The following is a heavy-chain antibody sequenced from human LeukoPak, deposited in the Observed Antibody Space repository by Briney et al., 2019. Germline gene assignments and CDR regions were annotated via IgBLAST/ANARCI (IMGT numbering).Heavy chain of an antibody. V-gene: IGHV1-69*05. Sequence: GASVKVSCKASGGTFSSYAISWLRQAPGQGLEWMGRIIPIFSTANYAQKFQGRVTITTDESTSTAYMELSSLRSEDTAVYYCARDLGVVPDMDVWGKGTTVTVSS. J-gene: IGHJ6*03. CDR2: IIPIFSTA. CDR3: ARDLGVVPDMDV. D-gene: IGHD3-3*01. CDR1: GGTFSSYA.